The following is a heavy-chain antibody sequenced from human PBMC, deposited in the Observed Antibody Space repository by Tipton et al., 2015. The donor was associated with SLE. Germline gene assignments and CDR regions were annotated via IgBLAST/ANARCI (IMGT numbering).Heavy chain of an antibody. CDR3: ARGSSGYYSYYYYYMDV. CDR1: GGSISGYY. D-gene: IGHD3-3*01. V-gene: IGHV4-59*01. CDR2: IYYSGST. Sequence: TLSLTCTVSGGSISGYYWSWIRQPPGKGLEWIGYIYYSGSTLYNPSLKSRVTISVDTSKNQFSLKLTSVTAADTAVYYCARGSSGYYSYYYYYMDVWGKGTTVTVSS. J-gene: IGHJ6*03.